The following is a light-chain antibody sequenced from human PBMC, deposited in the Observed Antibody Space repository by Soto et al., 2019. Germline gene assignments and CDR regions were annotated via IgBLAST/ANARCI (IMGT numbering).Light chain of an antibody. CDR1: RSNIGRNF. CDR3: VAWDDTLDSQV. Sequence: QSVLTQSPSASGTPGQRFTSSGSGSRSNIGRNFAYWYQHVPGTAPRLLIQRNNERPSGVPDRFSGSKSGTSVSLALSGLRSDDEATYYCVAWDDTLDSQVFGGGTKLTVL. J-gene: IGLJ3*02. V-gene: IGLV1-47*01. CDR2: RNN.